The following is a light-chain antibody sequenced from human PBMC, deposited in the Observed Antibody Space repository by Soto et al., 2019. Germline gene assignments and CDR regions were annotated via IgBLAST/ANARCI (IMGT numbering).Light chain of an antibody. CDR3: SSYTAAFFYV. CDR1: RRDIGAFSY. CDR2: GVN. Sequence: QSALTQPGPVSWSPGQSITISCTGTRRDIGAFSYVAWYQQHPGKAPKLIIPGVNSRPSGVSSRFSGSKSDYTASLTISGLQAEDEADYYCSSYTAAFFYVFGTGTKVTVL. J-gene: IGLJ1*01. V-gene: IGLV2-14*01.